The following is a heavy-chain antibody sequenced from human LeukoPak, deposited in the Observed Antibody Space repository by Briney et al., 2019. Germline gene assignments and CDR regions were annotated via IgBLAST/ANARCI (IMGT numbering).Heavy chain of an antibody. CDR1: GGSISSSSYY. D-gene: IGHD2-2*01. V-gene: IGHV4-39*01. CDR3: ARRGYCSSTSCYEYWFDP. Sequence: SETLSLTCTVSGGSISSSSYYWGWIRQPPGKGLEWIGIIYYSGSTYYNLSLKSRLTISVDTSKNQFSLKLSSVTATDTAVYYCARRGYCSSTSCYEYWFDPWGQGTLVTVSS. CDR2: IYYSGST. J-gene: IGHJ5*02.